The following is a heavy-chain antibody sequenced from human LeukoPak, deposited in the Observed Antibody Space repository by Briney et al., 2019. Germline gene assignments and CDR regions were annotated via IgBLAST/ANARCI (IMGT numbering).Heavy chain of an antibody. CDR1: GGSISSYY. J-gene: IGHJ4*02. V-gene: IGHV4-59*01. CDR3: ARDKLRDYYYDSSGFDY. CDR2: VYYSGST. Sequence: SETLSLTCTVSGGSISSYYWSWIRQPPGKGLEWIGYVYYSGSTNYNPSLKSRVTISVDTSKNQFSLKLSSVTAADTAVYYCARDKLRDYYYDSSGFDYWGQGTLVTVSS. D-gene: IGHD3-22*01.